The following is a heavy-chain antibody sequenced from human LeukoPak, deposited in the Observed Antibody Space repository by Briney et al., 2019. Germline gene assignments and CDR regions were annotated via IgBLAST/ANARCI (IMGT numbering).Heavy chain of an antibody. V-gene: IGHV5-51*01. Sequence: PGESLKISCKGSGYRFSTYWIGWVRQMPGKGLEWMGIIYPGDSDTRYSPSFQGQVTISADKSISTAYLQWSSLRASDTAMYYCARTNSLYYYDSSGPYDNFDYWGQGTLVTVSS. CDR2: IYPGDSDT. CDR1: GYRFSTYW. J-gene: IGHJ4*02. D-gene: IGHD3-22*01. CDR3: ARTNSLYYYDSSGPYDNFDY.